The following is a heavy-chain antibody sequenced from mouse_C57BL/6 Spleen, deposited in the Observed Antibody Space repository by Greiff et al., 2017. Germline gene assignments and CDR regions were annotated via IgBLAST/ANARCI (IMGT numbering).Heavy chain of an antibody. CDR3: ARSGYSNLFDY. D-gene: IGHD2-5*01. CDR1: GYTFTSYW. CDR2: IDPSDSYT. J-gene: IGHJ2*01. Sequence: VQLQQSGAELVMPGASVKLSCKASGYTFTSYWMHWVKQRPGQGLEWIGEIDPSDSYTNYNQKFKGKSTLTVDKSSSTAYMQLSSLTSEDSAVYYCARSGYSNLFDYWGQGTTLTVSS. V-gene: IGHV1-69*01.